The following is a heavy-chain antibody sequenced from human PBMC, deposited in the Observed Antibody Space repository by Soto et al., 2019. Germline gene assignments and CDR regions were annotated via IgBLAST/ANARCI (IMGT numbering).Heavy chain of an antibody. V-gene: IGHV3-23*01. CDR1: GFSFSTFD. CDR2: IRGSDGTT. J-gene: IGHJ4*02. D-gene: IGHD5-12*01. Sequence: GVSLRLSCEASGFSFSTFDMSWVRQAPGKGLQCVSFIRGSDGTTYYADSVRGRFTISRDNSRNTLYLQMNSLRADDTALYYCAQGAWIDFWGRGTLVTVSS. CDR3: AQGAWIDF.